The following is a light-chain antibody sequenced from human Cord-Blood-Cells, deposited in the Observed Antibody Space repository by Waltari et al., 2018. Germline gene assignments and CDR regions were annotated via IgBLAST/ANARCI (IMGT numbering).Light chain of an antibody. V-gene: IGKV1-33*01. CDR1: QDINNY. J-gene: IGKJ2*02. CDR2: VAS. CDR3: QQYDNLPPMCT. Sequence: DIQMTQSPSSLSASVGDRVTITCQASQDINNYLNWYQQKPGKAPKLLVYVASNLETGVPLRFRGSGSGTDFTFTISSLQPEDIATYYCQQYDNLPPMCTFGQGTKLEIK.